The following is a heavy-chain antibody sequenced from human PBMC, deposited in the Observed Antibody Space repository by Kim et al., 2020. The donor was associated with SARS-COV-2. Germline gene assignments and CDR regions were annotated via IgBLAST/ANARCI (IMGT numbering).Heavy chain of an antibody. CDR1: GHTLTELS. J-gene: IGHJ3*02. V-gene: IGHV1-24*01. D-gene: IGHD2-15*01. CDR2: FDPEDGET. CDR3: ATERHSDCSGDRCRRAFDI. Sequence: ASVKVSCKLSGHTLTELSIHWVRQAPGKGLEWMGGFDPEDGETIYAQTLQVRVNMIEDISTDTAYMELSSLTSEDTAVYYCATERHSDCSGDRCRRAFDIWGQGTKVTVSS.